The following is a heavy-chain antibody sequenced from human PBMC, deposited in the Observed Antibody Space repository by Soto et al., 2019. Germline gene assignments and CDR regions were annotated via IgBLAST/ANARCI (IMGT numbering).Heavy chain of an antibody. J-gene: IGHJ5*02. CDR2: INSDGSST. D-gene: IGHD5-18*01. CDR3: ARGYSYGNYNWFDP. V-gene: IGHV3-74*01. Sequence: VQLVESGGGLVQPGGSLRLSCAASGFTFSSYWMHWVRQAPGKGLVWVSRINSDGSSTSYADSVKGRFTISRDNAKNTLDLQMNSLRAEDTAVYYCARGYSYGNYNWFDPWGQGTLVTVSS. CDR1: GFTFSSYW.